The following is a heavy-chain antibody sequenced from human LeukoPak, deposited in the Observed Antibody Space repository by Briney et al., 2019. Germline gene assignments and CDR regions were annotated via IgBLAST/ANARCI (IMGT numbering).Heavy chain of an antibody. D-gene: IGHD1-26*01. CDR1: GFTFSAYW. V-gene: IGHV3-7*01. Sequence: GGSPRLSCAASGFTFSAYWMSWVRQAPGKGLEWVASIKQDGTEDYYVDSVKGRFTISRDNAKNSLFLQMNSLTAADTAVYYCANSRTSHGYWGQGTLVTVSS. J-gene: IGHJ4*01. CDR3: ANSRTSHGY. CDR2: IKQDGTED.